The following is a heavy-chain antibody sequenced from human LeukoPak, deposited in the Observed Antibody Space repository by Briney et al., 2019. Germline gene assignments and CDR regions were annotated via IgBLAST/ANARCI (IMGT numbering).Heavy chain of an antibody. D-gene: IGHD5-24*01. J-gene: IGHJ4*02. CDR1: GYTFTGYY. Sequence: GASVKVSCKASGYTFTGYYMHWVRQAPGQGLEWMGRINPNSGGTNYAQKFQGRVTMTRDTSISTAYVELSRLRSDDTAVYYCAKNFWEMATIESFPDYWGQGTLVTVSS. CDR3: AKNFWEMATIESFPDY. V-gene: IGHV1-2*06. CDR2: INPNSGGT.